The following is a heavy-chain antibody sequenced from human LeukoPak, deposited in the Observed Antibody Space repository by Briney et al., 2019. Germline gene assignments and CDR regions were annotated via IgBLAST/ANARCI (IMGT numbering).Heavy chain of an antibody. J-gene: IGHJ6*03. Sequence: PSETLSLTCTVSGGSISSYYWSWIRQPPGKGLEWIGYIYTSGSTNYNPSLKSRVTISVDTSKNQSSLKLSSVTAADTAVYYCARYCSSTSCYPPMDVWGKGTTVTVSS. CDR2: IYTSGST. V-gene: IGHV4-4*08. CDR3: ARYCSSTSCYPPMDV. CDR1: GGSISSYY. D-gene: IGHD2-2*01.